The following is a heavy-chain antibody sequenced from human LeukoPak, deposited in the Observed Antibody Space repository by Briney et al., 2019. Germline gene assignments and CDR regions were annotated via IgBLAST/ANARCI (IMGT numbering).Heavy chain of an antibody. V-gene: IGHV4-59*08. Sequence: SETLSLTCTVSGGSISSYYWSWIRQPPGKGLEWIGYIYYSGSTNYTPSLKSRVPISVDTSKNQFSLKLSSVTAADTAVYYCARHDRGTSDYWGQGTLVTVSS. CDR1: GGSISSYY. CDR3: ARHDRGTSDY. D-gene: IGHD3-10*01. CDR2: IYYSGST. J-gene: IGHJ4*02.